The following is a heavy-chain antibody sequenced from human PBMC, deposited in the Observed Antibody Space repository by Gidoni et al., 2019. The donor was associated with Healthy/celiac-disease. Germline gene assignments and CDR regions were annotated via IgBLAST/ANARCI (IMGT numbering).Heavy chain of an antibody. D-gene: IGHD2-15*01. Sequence: EVQLVESGGGLGQPGGSLRLPCGASGFTFTPSWMAWVRQAPGKGLVGGARISPDGNGVSYADSVKSRFTISRDNAKNTLYLQMNSLRVEDTAVYYCSRRGGGIPPYWGQGTRVTVSS. CDR1: GFTFTPSW. V-gene: IGHV3-74*01. CDR2: ISPDGNGV. J-gene: IGHJ4*02. CDR3: SRRGGGIPPY.